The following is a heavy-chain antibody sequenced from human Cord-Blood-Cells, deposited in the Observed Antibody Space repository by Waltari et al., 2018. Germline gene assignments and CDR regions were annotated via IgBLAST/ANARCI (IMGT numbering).Heavy chain of an antibody. V-gene: IGHV4-4*02. CDR2: IYHSGST. CDR3: ARALTGALDY. CDR1: GCSIISCTC. D-gene: IGHD7-27*01. J-gene: IGHJ4*02. Sequence: QMQLQASGPGLVKPSGTLSLTCAVSGCSIISCTCWRWVPQPPGKRLEWIGEIYHSGSTNYNPSLKSRVTISVDKSKNQFSLKLSSVTAADTAVYYCARALTGALDYWGQGTLVTVSS.